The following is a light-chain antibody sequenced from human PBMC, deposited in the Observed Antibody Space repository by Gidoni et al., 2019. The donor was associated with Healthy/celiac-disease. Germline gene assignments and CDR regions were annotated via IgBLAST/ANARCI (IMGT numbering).Light chain of an antibody. CDR1: QSRLHSNGYNY. Sequence: DIVMSQSPLSLPVNPGEPASISCRSSQSRLHSNGYNYLDRYLEKPGQPPQLLLYWCFKRASGVPDRFSGSGSGTDFTLKISRVEAEDVGVYYCMQDLQTPYTFGQGTKLEIK. J-gene: IGKJ2*01. CDR2: WCF. V-gene: IGKV2-28*01. CDR3: MQDLQTPYT.